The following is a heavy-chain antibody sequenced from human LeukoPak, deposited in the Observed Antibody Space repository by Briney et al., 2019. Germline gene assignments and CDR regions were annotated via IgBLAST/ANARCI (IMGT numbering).Heavy chain of an antibody. J-gene: IGHJ4*02. D-gene: IGHD6-19*01. CDR2: IYHSGST. Sequence: SETLSLTCAVYGGSFSGYYWSWIRQPPGKGLEWIGEIYHSGSTNYNPSLKSRVTISVDKSKNQSSLKLRSVTAADTAVYYCASAAGVAGAFDYWGQGTLVTVSS. CDR1: GGSFSGYY. CDR3: ASAAGVAGAFDY. V-gene: IGHV4-34*01.